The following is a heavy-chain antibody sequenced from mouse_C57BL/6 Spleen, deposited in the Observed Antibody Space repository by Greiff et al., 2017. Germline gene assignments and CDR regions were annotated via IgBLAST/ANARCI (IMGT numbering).Heavy chain of an antibody. D-gene: IGHD1-2*01. J-gene: IGHJ2*01. CDR2: IDPASGST. V-gene: IGHV14-3*01. CDR1: GFNFKNTY. Sequence: EVKLMESVAELVRPGASVKLSCTASGFNFKNTYMHWVKQRPEQGLEWIGRIDPASGSTKYAPKFQSKATMTADKPSNTAYLQLSSLTSEDTAIYYCATRQYSGSFAYWGQGTTLTVSS. CDR3: ATRQYSGSFAY.